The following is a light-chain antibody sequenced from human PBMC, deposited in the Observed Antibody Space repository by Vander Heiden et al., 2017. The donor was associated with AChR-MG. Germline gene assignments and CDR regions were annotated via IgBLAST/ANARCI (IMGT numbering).Light chain of an antibody. J-gene: IGKJ2*01. CDR3: QQNYSTPPHT. V-gene: IGKV4-1*01. CDR2: WGS. Sequence: DIVMTQSPHSLAVSLGERATINCKSSQSVLYSSNNKNYLAWYQQKPGQPPKLLIYWGSTRESGVPDRFSGGGCGTDFTLTISSLQAEDVAVYYCQQNYSTPPHTFGQGTKLEIK. CDR1: QSVLYSSNNKNY.